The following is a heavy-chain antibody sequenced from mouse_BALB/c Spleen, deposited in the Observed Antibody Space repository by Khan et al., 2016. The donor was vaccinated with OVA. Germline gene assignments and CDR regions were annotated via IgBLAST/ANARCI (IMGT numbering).Heavy chain of an antibody. D-gene: IGHD1-1*02. Sequence: VQLQQSGPELVKPGASVKISCKAFGYTFTDYNIHWVKQSHGKSLEWIGYIYPYRSDTTYNQKFKRKATLTVDNSSSTAYMELRSLTSEDSAVYFCARPGGRFNDAMYYWGQGTSVTFSS. V-gene: IGHV1S29*02. CDR2: IYPYRSDT. J-gene: IGHJ4*01. CDR3: ARPGGRFNDAMYY. CDR1: GYTFTDYN.